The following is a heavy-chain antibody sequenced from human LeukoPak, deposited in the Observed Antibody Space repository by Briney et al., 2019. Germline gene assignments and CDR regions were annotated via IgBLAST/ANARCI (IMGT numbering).Heavy chain of an antibody. D-gene: IGHD1-26*01. CDR3: AKDSGGTYFYYYYYMDV. CDR1: GFTFSSYA. J-gene: IGHJ6*03. CDR2: ISGSGGST. Sequence: GGSLRLSCAASGFTFSSYAMSWVRQAPGKGLEWVSAISGSGGSTYYADSVKGRFTISRDNSKNTLYLQMNSLRAEDTAVYYCAKDSGGTYFYYYYYMDVWGKGTTVTVSS. V-gene: IGHV3-23*01.